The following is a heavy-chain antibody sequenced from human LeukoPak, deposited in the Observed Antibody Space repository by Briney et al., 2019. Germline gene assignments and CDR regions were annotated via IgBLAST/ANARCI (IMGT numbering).Heavy chain of an antibody. CDR3: AKQVVVVVVYGMDV. V-gene: IGHV3-23*01. CDR2: IGFSGGST. J-gene: IGHJ6*02. Sequence: GGSLRLSCAASGFTFSSYAMSWVRQAPGKGLEWVSVIGFSGGSTYYADSVKGRFTISRDNSRNTLYLQMNSLRAEDTAVYYCAKQVVVVVVYGMDVWGQGTTVTVSS. D-gene: IGHD2-15*01. CDR1: GFTFSSYA.